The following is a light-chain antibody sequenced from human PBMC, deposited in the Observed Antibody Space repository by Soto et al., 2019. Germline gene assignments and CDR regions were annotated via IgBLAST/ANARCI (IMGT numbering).Light chain of an antibody. V-gene: IGKV3-15*01. CDR3: QQYKNWPQT. CDR2: GAS. Sequence: VLTQAPDTLSVSPGERATLSCRASQAINNNVAWYQLKDGQVPRLLIYGASTRAADVPARFSGGGSGTEFTLTISSLQSEDFAEYHCQQYKNWPQTFGQVTKVEIK. CDR1: QAINNN. J-gene: IGKJ1*01.